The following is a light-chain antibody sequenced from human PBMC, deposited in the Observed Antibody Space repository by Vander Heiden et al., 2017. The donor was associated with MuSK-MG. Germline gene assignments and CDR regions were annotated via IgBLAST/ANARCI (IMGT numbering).Light chain of an antibody. V-gene: IGLV7-46*01. J-gene: IGLJ3*02. CDR1: TGDVNAAHF. CDR2: DAS. CDR3: LLSYGGSWV. Sequence: AVVTQEPSLTVSPGGTVTLTCGSSTGDVNAAHFPYCFQQKPGQAPKTFIHDASRRHSWTPARFSGSLVGGKAALTLSSAQSDDEADYYCLLSYGGSWVFGGGTKLTVL.